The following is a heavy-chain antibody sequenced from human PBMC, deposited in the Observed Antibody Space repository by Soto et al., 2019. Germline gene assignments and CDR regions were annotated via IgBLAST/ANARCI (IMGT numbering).Heavy chain of an antibody. D-gene: IGHD2-2*01. V-gene: IGHV3-30-3*01. CDR2: ISHDGINK. J-gene: IGHJ4*02. CDR1: GFAFSSYA. CDR3: GRCTSTSCHLGSDY. Sequence: GGSLRLSCAASGFAFSSYAMNWVRQAPGKGLEWVALISHDGINKYYADSVRGRFTISRDSSTNTLYLQMNSLRAADTAVYYCGRCTSTSCHLGSDYWGQGTLVTVSS.